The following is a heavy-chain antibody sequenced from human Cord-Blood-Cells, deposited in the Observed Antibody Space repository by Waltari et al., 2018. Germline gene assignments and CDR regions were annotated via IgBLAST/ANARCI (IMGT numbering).Heavy chain of an antibody. CDR3: ARKSIAAAGTHYYYYGMDV. V-gene: IGHV1-69*06. CDR1: GGTFSSYA. CDR2: IIPIFGTA. Sequence: QVQLVQSGAEVKKPGSSVKVSCKASGGTFSSYAISWVRQAPGQGLEWRGGIIPIFGTANYAQKFKGRVTITADKSTSTAYMELSSLRSEDTAVYYCARKSIAAAGTHYYYYGMDVWGQGTTVTVSS. D-gene: IGHD6-13*01. J-gene: IGHJ6*02.